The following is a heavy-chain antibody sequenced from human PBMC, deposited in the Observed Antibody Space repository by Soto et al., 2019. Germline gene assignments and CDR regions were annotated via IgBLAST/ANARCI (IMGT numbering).Heavy chain of an antibody. CDR3: ARVDYGDYGWYFDL. D-gene: IGHD4-17*01. J-gene: IGHJ2*01. CDR1: GFTVTNKY. V-gene: IGHV3-53*01. Sequence: EVQLVESGGNLIQPGGSLRLSCAASGFTVTNKYMTWVRQAPGKGLEWVPLIYSGGATSYADSVKGRFTISRDNSKDIRDLQVNSLRAEDTAVYYCARVDYGDYGWYFDLWGRGTLVTVSS. CDR2: IYSGGAT.